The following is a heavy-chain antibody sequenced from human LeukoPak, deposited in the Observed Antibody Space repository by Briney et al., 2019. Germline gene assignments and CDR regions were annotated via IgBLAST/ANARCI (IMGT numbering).Heavy chain of an antibody. CDR1: GGSIFSYY. J-gene: IGHJ6*03. CDR2: IYTSGST. V-gene: IGHV4-4*07. D-gene: IGHD4-11*01. CDR3: AREGPTYMTTLCYYYMDV. Sequence: SETLSLTCTVSGGSIFSYYWSWIRQPAGEELEWIGRIYTSGSTNYNPSLKSRVTMSVDTSKNQFSLKLSSVTAADTAVYYCAREGPTYMTTLCYYYMDVWGKGTTATVSS.